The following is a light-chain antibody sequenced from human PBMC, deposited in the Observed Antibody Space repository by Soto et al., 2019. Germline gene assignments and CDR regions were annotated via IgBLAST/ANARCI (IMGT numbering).Light chain of an antibody. J-gene: IGKJ1*01. V-gene: IGKV4-1*01. Sequence: DIVMTQSPDSLAVSLGERATFNCKSSQSILDRSKNKYYLAWYQQKSGQPPKLLIYWASLRESGVPDRFTGSGSGTDFTLTINSLQDEDVAVYYCQQYFTSPWTFGQGTKVEI. CDR3: QQYFTSPWT. CDR1: QSILDRSKNKYY. CDR2: WAS.